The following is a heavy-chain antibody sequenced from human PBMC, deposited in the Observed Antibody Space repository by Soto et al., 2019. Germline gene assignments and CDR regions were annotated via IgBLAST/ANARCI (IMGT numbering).Heavy chain of an antibody. Sequence: SETLSLTCTVSGGSISSGGYYWNWIRQHPGKGLEWIGYIYYSGNTYYNPSLKSRVTISVDTSKNQFSLKLSSATAADTAVYYCAREGGRGVAARKNWFDPWGQGTLVTVSS. CDR1: GGSISSGGYY. CDR2: IYYSGNT. V-gene: IGHV4-31*03. J-gene: IGHJ5*02. D-gene: IGHD6-13*01. CDR3: AREGGRGVAARKNWFDP.